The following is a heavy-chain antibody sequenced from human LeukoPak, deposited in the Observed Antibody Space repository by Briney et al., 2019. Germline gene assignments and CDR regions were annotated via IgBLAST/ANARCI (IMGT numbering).Heavy chain of an antibody. J-gene: IGHJ4*02. D-gene: IGHD3-22*01. Sequence: GGSLRLSCAASGFTFNNYWMHWVRQAPGKGLVWVSGINSDGSSATYADSVKGRFTISRDNAKNTLYLEMNSLRAEDMAVYYCAIVVVITTAFDNWGQGTLVTVSS. CDR2: INSDGSSA. CDR1: GFTFNNYW. V-gene: IGHV3-74*01. CDR3: AIVVVITTAFDN.